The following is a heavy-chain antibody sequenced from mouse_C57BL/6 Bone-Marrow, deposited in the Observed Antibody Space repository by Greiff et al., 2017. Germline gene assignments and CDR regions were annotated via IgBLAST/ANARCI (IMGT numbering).Heavy chain of an antibody. Sequence: VQLQQSGAELVRPGASVTLSCKASGYTFTDYEMHWVKQTPVHGLEWIGAIDPETGGTAYNQKFKGKAILTADKSSSTAYMELRSLTSEDSAVYYCTSYSNYLLAYWGQGTLVTVSA. CDR2: IDPETGGT. J-gene: IGHJ3*01. CDR3: TSYSNYLLAY. CDR1: GYTFTDYE. D-gene: IGHD2-5*01. V-gene: IGHV1-15*01.